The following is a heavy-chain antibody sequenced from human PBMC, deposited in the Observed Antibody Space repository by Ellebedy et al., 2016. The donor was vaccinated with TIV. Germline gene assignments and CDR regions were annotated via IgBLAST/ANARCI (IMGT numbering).Heavy chain of an antibody. D-gene: IGHD5-24*01. CDR2: ISGSGGST. J-gene: IGHJ4*02. V-gene: IGHV3-23*01. CDR1: GFTFSSYA. CDR3: AKDGGDGYNSILPDRFDY. Sequence: GESLKISXAASGFTFSSYAMSWVRQAPGKGLEWVSAISGSGGSTYYADSVKGRFNISRDNSKNTLYLQMNSLRAEDTAVYYCAKDGGDGYNSILPDRFDYWGQGTLVTVSS.